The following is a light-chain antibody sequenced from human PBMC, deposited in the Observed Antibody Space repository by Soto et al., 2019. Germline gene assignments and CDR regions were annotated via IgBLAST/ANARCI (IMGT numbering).Light chain of an antibody. Sequence: QTVVTQPASVSGSPGQSITISCTGTSSDVGGYNFVAWYQQHPGKGPKLMIYDVSKRPSGVSNRFSGSKSGNTASLTISGLQAEDEADYYCSSYTSSSTLEFGGGTKLTVL. CDR3: SSYTSSSTLE. CDR1: SSDVGGYNF. J-gene: IGLJ2*01. CDR2: DVS. V-gene: IGLV2-14*03.